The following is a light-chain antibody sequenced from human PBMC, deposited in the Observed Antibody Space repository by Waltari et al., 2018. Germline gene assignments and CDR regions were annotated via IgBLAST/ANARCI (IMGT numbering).Light chain of an antibody. CDR1: SSDGGGYSF. V-gene: IGLV2-23*01. CDR2: EDS. CDR3: CSYVRNVTWV. J-gene: IGLJ3*02. Sequence: QSALTPPASLSGSPGQSLTLPCIGTSSDGGGYSFVSWYRQHPGKAPKRMIYEDSKRPAGVSNRLSGLKTGNTASLTISGLQAEDEADYYCCSYVRNVTWVFGGGTKLTVL.